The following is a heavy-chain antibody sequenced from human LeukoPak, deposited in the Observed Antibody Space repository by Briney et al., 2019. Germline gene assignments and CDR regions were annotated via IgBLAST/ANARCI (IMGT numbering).Heavy chain of an antibody. CDR3: ARGLYGDNTCIDY. CDR2: IIPIFGTA. J-gene: IGHJ4*02. CDR1: GGTFSSYA. Sequence: SVKVSCKGSGGTFSSYAISWVRQAPGQGLEWMGGIIPIFGTANYAQKFQGRVTITTAESTSTAYMELSSLRPGDTAVYYGARGLYGDNTCIDYWGQGTLVTVSS. V-gene: IGHV1-69*05. D-gene: IGHD4-17*01.